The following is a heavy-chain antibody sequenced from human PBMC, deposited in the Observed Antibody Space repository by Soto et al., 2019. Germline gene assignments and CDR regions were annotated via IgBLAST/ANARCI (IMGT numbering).Heavy chain of an antibody. Sequence: PGESLKISCKGSGYSFTSYWIGWVRQMPGKVLEWMGIIYPGDSDTRYSPSFQGQVTISADKSISTAYLQWSSLKASDTAMYYCARLGLVAGTNYYYYGIDVWRQRXTVPVYS. CDR1: GYSFTSYW. V-gene: IGHV5-51*01. D-gene: IGHD1-26*01. CDR3: ARLGLVAGTNYYYYGIDV. CDR2: IYPGDSDT. J-gene: IGHJ6*02.